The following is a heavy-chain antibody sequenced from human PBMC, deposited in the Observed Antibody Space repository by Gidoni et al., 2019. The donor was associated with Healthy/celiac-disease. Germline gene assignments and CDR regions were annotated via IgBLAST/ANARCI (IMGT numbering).Heavy chain of an antibody. CDR3: AHDFLLGYCSSTSCRKENWFDP. CDR2: IYWDDDK. D-gene: IGHD2-2*01. CDR1: GFSLSTSGVG. J-gene: IGHJ5*02. V-gene: IGHV2-5*02. Sequence: QITLKESGPTLVKPTQTLTLTCTFSGFSLSTSGVGVVWIRQPPGKALEWLALIYWDDDKRYSPSLKSRLTITKDTSKNQVVLTMTNMDPVDTATYYCAHDFLLGYCSSTSCRKENWFDPWGQGTLVTVSS.